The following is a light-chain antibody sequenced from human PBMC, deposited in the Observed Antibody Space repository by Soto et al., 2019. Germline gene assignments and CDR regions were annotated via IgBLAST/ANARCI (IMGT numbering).Light chain of an antibody. V-gene: IGKV1-5*03. CDR3: QQYSTSPWT. CDR2: MAS. Sequence: DIQMTQSPSTLSASVGDRVTITCRASQSISMWLAWYQQKPGKAPELLIYMASNLKSGVPSRFSGSGSGTEFTLTISGLQPDDFATFYCQQYSTSPWTVGHGTRVEIK. J-gene: IGKJ1*01. CDR1: QSISMW.